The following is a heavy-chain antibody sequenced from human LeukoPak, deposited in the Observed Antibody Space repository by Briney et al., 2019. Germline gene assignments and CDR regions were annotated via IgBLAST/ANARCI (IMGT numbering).Heavy chain of an antibody. CDR1: GFTFSSYE. CDR3: ARGKEDYYGMDV. J-gene: IGHJ6*02. Sequence: PGGSLRLSCAASGFTFSSYEMNWVRQAPGKGLEWVSYISSSGSTIYYADSVKGRFTISRDNAKNSLYLQMNSLRAGDTAVYYCARGKEDYYGMDVWGQGTTVTVSS. V-gene: IGHV3-48*03. CDR2: ISSSGSTI.